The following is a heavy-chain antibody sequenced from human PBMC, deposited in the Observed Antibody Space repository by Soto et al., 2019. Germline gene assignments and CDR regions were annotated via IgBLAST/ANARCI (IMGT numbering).Heavy chain of an antibody. CDR1: GFTFSNYW. CDR2: IKQDGSEK. Sequence: EVQLVESGGGLVQPGGSLRLSCAASGFTFSNYWMSWVRQAPGKGLEWVANIKQDGSEKYYVDSVTGRFTISRDNAKNSLYLQMNSLRVEDTAVYYCAREECRGWYRNDYWGQGFLVTVSS. V-gene: IGHV3-7*05. J-gene: IGHJ4*02. CDR3: AREECRGWYRNDY. D-gene: IGHD6-19*01.